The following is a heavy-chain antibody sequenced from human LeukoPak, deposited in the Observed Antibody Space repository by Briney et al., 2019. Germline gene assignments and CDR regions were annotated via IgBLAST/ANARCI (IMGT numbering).Heavy chain of an antibody. CDR2: MNPNRGNT. D-gene: IGHD3-22*01. CDR1: GYTFTSYD. Sequence: ASVKVSCKASGYTFTSYDINGVRQATGQGLEWMGWMNPNRGNTVYAQKFEGRVTMTRNTSISAVYMERSSVRSEDTAVYYCARRNYYDSSGYCYFDYWGQGTLVTVSS. V-gene: IGHV1-8*01. J-gene: IGHJ4*02. CDR3: ARRNYYDSSGYCYFDY.